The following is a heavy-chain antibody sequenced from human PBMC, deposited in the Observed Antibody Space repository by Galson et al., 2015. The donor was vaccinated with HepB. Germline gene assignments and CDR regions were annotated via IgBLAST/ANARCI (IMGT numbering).Heavy chain of an antibody. CDR2: FDPELDEY. CDR3: ARGRGSGWSFDY. Sequence: SVKVSCKVSGYSLTELSMHWVRQAPDKGLEWMGGFDPELDEYIYAQKFQGRVTMTTDTSTTATYMEVTSLRSDDTAIYYCARGRGSGWSFDYWGQGTLVTVSS. J-gene: IGHJ4*02. V-gene: IGHV1-24*01. CDR1: GYSLTELS. D-gene: IGHD6-19*01.